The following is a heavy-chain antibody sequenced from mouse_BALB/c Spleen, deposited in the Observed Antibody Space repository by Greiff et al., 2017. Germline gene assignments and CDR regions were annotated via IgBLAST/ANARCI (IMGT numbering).Heavy chain of an antibody. CDR1: GFTFSSFG. D-gene: IGHD2-10*02. CDR2: ISSGSSTI. J-gene: IGHJ4*01. V-gene: IGHV5-17*02. CDR3: ARKAYGNYGYAMDY. Sequence: EVKVVESGGGLVQPGGSRKLSCAASGFTFSSFGMHWVRQAPEKGLEWVAYISSGSSTIYYADTVKGRFTISRDNPKNTLFLQMTSLRSEDTAMYYCARKAYGNYGYAMDYWGQGTSVTVSS.